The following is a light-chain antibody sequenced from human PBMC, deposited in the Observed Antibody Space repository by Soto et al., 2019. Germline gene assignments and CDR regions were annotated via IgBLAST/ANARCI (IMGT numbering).Light chain of an antibody. CDR1: NTDVGGYDR. Sequence: QSALTQPASVSGSPGQSITISCTGTNTDVGGYDRVSWYQHHPGKAPKLMVFDVNNRPSGVSNRFSGSKSGNTASLTISHLQAEDDADYYCVSYTASASYVFGTGTKVTVL. CDR3: VSYTASASYV. CDR2: DVN. V-gene: IGLV2-14*01. J-gene: IGLJ1*01.